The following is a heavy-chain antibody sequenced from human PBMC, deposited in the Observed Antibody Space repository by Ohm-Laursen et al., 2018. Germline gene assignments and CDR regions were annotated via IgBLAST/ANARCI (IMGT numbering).Heavy chain of an antibody. CDR3: AKEGGYLYYFDY. CDR1: GFTFSSYG. CDR2: ISYDGSNK. D-gene: IGHD5-12*01. V-gene: IGHV3-30*18. J-gene: IGHJ4*02. Sequence: SLRLSCTASGFTFSSYGMHWVRQAPGKGLEWVAVISYDGSNKYYADSVKGRFTISRDNSKNTLYLQMNSLRAEDTAVYYCAKEGGYLYYFDYWGQGTLVTVSS.